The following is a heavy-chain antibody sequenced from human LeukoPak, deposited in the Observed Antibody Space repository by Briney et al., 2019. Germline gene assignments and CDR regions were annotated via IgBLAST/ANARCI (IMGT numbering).Heavy chain of an antibody. V-gene: IGHV1-18*01. CDR2: IIAYNGNT. D-gene: IGHD2-2*01. Sequence: ASVKVSCKASGYTFTSDGISWVRQAPGQGLEWIGWIIAYNGNTNYAQKLQGRVTMTTQTSTRTAYMELRSMRSDDTAVYYCARDPGYCSSTSCLTFDYWGQGNLVTVSS. J-gene: IGHJ4*02. CDR3: ARDPGYCSSTSCLTFDY. CDR1: GYTFTSDG.